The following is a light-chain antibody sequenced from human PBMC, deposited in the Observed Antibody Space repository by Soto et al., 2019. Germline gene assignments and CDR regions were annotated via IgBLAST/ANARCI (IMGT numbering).Light chain of an antibody. Sequence: EIVLTQSPATLSLSPGERATLSCGPSKMFGDYLAWYQRKPGQPPRLLIYDASKRATGIPARFSGSGSGTDFTLTISSLEPEDFALYYCQQRLKLVTFGGGTEVEIK. V-gene: IGKV3-11*01. CDR3: QQRLKLVT. J-gene: IGKJ4*01. CDR1: KMFGDY. CDR2: DAS.